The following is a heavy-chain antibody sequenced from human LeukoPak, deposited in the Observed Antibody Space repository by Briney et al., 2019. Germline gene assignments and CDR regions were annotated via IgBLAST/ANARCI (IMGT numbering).Heavy chain of an antibody. Sequence: ASLTVSCTASGYTFTGYYMNWVRQAPGQGLEWMGCINTNSGGTNYAQKFQGRVTMTRETSISTAYMQLSRLRSDDTAVYYCARDQRVTIFGVVIFAPDYWGQGTLVTVSS. V-gene: IGHV1-2*02. J-gene: IGHJ4*02. CDR1: GYTFTGYY. D-gene: IGHD3-3*01. CDR2: INTNSGGT. CDR3: ARDQRVTIFGVVIFAPDY.